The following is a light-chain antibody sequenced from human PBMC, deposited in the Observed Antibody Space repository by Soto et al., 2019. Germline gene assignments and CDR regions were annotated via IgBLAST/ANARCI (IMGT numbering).Light chain of an antibody. J-gene: IGLJ1*01. V-gene: IGLV3-21*02. CDR3: QVWDRRTDHYV. Sequence: SYELTQPPSVSVAPGQTARITCGGNNIGSESVHWYQQRPGQAPVLVVYDDSDRPSGIPERFSGSNSGNTATLTISRVEAGDEADYYCQVWDRRTDHYVFGTGTKLTVL. CDR2: DDS. CDR1: NIGSES.